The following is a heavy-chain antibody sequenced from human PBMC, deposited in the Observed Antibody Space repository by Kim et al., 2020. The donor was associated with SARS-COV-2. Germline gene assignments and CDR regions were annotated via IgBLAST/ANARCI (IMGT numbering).Heavy chain of an antibody. CDR1: GYTFTSYG. V-gene: IGHV1-18*01. J-gene: IGHJ6*01. CDR3: ARDEDTMVRGVILAPYYYYGMAV. D-gene: IGHD3-10*01. CDR2: ISAYNGNT. Sequence: ASVKVSCKASGYTFTSYGISWVRQAPGQGLEWMGWISAYNGNTNYAQKLQGRVTMTTDTSTSTAYMELRSLRSDDTAVYYCARDEDTMVRGVILAPYYYYGMAVWGARNTGTLSS.